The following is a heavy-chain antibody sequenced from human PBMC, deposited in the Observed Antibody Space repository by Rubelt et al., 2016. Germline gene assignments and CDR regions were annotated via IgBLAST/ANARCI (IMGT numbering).Heavy chain of an antibody. CDR3: AREAYRQLNY. D-gene: IGHD6-6*01. CDR2: IKQDGSEE. Sequence: MDWVRQAPGKGLEWVANIKQDGSEEYYVDSVKGRFTISRDNAKNSLYLQMNSLRADDTAVYYCAREAYRQLNYWGQGALATVSS. V-gene: IGHV3-7*03. J-gene: IGHJ4*02.